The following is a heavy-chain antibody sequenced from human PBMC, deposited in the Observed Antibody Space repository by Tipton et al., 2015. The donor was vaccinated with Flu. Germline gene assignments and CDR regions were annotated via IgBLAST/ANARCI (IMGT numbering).Heavy chain of an antibody. V-gene: IGHV3-74*02. Sequence: QLVQSGGGLIQPGGSLRLSCAASGFTVSGNYMSWVRQAPGKGLVWVSRINSDASSIDYADSVKGRFTISRDNAKNTLYLQMNSLRAEDTAVYYCVRGSSGWYGIDYWGQGTLVTVSS. CDR2: INSDASSI. D-gene: IGHD6-19*01. J-gene: IGHJ4*02. CDR3: VRGSSGWYGIDY. CDR1: GFTVSGNY.